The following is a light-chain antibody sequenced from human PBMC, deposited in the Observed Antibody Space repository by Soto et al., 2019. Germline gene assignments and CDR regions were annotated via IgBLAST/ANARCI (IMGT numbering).Light chain of an antibody. CDR3: LLSYSGAREV. Sequence: QAVVTQEPSLTVSPGGTATLTCGSSTGAVTSGHYPYWFQQKPGQAPRTLIYDTSNKHSWTPARFSGSLLGGKAALTLSGAQPEDEAEYYCLLSYSGAREVFGGGTKLTVL. J-gene: IGLJ2*01. CDR2: DTS. CDR1: TGAVTSGHY. V-gene: IGLV7-46*01.